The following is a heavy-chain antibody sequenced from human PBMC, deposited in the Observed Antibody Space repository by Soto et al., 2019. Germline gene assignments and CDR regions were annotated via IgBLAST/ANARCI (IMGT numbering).Heavy chain of an antibody. CDR3: ARVTYYYDSSGSWAYDAFDI. V-gene: IGHV3-66*01. J-gene: IGHJ3*02. CDR1: GFTVSSTY. Sequence: GGSLRLSCAASGFTVSSTYMSWVRQAPGKGLEWVSLIYSGGSTYYADSAKGGFTISRDNSKNTLYLQMNSLRAEDTAVYYCARVTYYYDSSGSWAYDAFDIWGQGTMVTVSS. CDR2: IYSGGST. D-gene: IGHD3-22*01.